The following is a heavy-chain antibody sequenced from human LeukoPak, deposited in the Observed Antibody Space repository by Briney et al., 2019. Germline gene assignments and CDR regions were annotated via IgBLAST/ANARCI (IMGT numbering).Heavy chain of an antibody. CDR1: GFTFSSYW. J-gene: IGHJ4*02. CDR2: IKQDGSEK. D-gene: IGHD1-26*01. V-gene: IGHV3-7*01. CDR3: ARDQISSGSYSGFDY. Sequence: GRSLRLSCAASGFTFSSYWMSWVRQAPGRGLEWVANIKQDGSEKYYVDSVKGRFTISRDNAKNSLYLQMNSLRAEDAAVYYCARDQISSGSYSGFDYWGQGTLVTVSS.